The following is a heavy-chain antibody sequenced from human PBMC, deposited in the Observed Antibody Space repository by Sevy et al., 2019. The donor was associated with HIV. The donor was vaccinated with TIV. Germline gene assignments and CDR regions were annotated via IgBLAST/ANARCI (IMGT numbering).Heavy chain of an antibody. CDR3: TRSVTTIY. CDR2: IRNKEYNGTT. Sequence: GGSLRLSCTGSGFAFSDYALSWVRQAPGKGLEWVGFIRNKEYNGTTEYAASVKGRFFISRDDSKSVAYLEMNSLKTADTGLYYCTRSVTTIYWGRGTLVTVSS. D-gene: IGHD4-4*01. J-gene: IGHJ4*02. V-gene: IGHV3-49*04. CDR1: GFAFSDYA.